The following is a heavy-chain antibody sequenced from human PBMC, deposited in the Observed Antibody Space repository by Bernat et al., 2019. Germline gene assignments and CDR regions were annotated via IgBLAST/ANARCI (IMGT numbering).Heavy chain of an antibody. V-gene: IGHV3-53*02. CDR3: ARLITVGPWRFDS. CDR2: IYTGGTT. CDR1: GFTVNSNY. D-gene: IGHD4-23*01. Sequence: EVQLVETGGDLIQPGGSLRLSCAASGFTVNSNYMTWVRQTPGKGLEWVSIIYTGGTTYYADSVKGRFTISRDNSKNTLYLQMNSLRAEDTAVYYCARLITVGPWRFDSWGQGTLATVSS. J-gene: IGHJ4*02.